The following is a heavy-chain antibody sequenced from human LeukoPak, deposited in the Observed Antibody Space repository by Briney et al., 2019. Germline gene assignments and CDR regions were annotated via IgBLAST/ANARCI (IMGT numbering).Heavy chain of an antibody. CDR3: ARFDFDNYYYYYYMDV. CDR2: MNPNSGNT. Sequence: ASVKVSCKASGYTFTSYDINWVRQATGQGLEWMGWMNPNSGNTGYAQKFQGRVTMTRNTSISTAYMELSSLRSEDTAVYYCARFDFDNYYYYYYMDVWSKGTTVTVSS. J-gene: IGHJ6*03. CDR1: GYTFTSYD. V-gene: IGHV1-8*01. D-gene: IGHD3-9*01.